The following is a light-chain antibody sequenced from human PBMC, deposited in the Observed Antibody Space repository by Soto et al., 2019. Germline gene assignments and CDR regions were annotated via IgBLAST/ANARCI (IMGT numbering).Light chain of an antibody. Sequence: QSVLTQPPSVSGAPGQRVTISCTGSSSNIGAGYDVHWYQQLPGTAPKLLIYXXXXXXXXXXXXXXXXKSGTSASLAITGXRXXXXXXXYCQSYDSSLSGWVFGGGTKLTVL. CDR2: XXX. CDR1: SSNIGAGYD. V-gene: IGLV1-40*01. J-gene: IGLJ3*02. CDR3: QSYDSSLSGWV.